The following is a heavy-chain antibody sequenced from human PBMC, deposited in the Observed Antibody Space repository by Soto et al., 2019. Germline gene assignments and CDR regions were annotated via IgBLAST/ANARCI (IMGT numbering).Heavy chain of an antibody. CDR1: GGTFSSYT. CDR2: IIPILGIA. D-gene: IGHD5-18*01. V-gene: IGHV1-69*02. Sequence: VQLVQSGAEVKKPGSSVKVSCKASGGTFSSYTISWVRQAPGQGLEWMGRIIPILGIAYYDQKFQGRVTVTADKSTSAAYMEPSSLSSEDAAVYYCASDPYSYGSYDAFDIGGQGKMVTVAS. J-gene: IGHJ3*02. CDR3: ASDPYSYGSYDAFDI.